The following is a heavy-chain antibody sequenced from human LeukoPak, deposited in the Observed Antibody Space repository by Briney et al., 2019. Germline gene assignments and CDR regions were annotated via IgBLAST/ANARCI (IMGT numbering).Heavy chain of an antibody. CDR1: GFTFSNYW. J-gene: IGHJ5*02. V-gene: IGHV3-74*01. CDR3: ARDPHGYWWFDP. Sequence: GGSLRLSCAASGFTFSNYWMHWVRQAPGKGLVWVSRINSDGTTTTYADSVKGRFTISGDNAKNTLYLQMNSLRVEDTAVYYCARDPHGYWWFDPWGQGTLVTVSS. D-gene: IGHD5-18*01. CDR2: INSDGTTT.